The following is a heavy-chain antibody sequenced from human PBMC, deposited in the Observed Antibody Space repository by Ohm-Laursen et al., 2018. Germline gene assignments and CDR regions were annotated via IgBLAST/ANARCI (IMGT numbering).Heavy chain of an antibody. CDR2: IYHSGST. CDR1: GGSISNHY. V-gene: IGHV4-59*11. D-gene: IGHD3-16*01. Sequence: SETLSLTCTVSGGSISNHYWNWVRQSPGKGLEWIGYIYHSGSTKYNPFFNSRVTISVDTSKNQFSLNLRSVTTADTAVYYCAGGHNYGYDNYYYGMDVWGQETRVTVSS. CDR3: AGGHNYGYDNYYYGMDV. J-gene: IGHJ6*02.